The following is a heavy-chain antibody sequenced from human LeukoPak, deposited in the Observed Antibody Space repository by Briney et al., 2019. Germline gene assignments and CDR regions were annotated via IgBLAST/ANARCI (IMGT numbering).Heavy chain of an antibody. CDR3: ARGPYDSSGYYHVPYAFDI. Sequence: GASVKVSCKASGGTFSSYAISWVRQAPGQGLEWMGGIIPIFGTANYAQKFQGRVTITTDESTSTAYMELSSLRSEDTAVYYCARGPYDSSGYYHVPYAFDIWGQGTMVTVSS. CDR2: IIPIFGTA. CDR1: GGTFSSYA. J-gene: IGHJ3*02. V-gene: IGHV1-69*05. D-gene: IGHD3-22*01.